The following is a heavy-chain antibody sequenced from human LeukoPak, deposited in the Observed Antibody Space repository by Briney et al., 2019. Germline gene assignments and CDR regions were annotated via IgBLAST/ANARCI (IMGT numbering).Heavy chain of an antibody. CDR1: GGTICSTSDY. J-gene: IGHJ4*02. CDR3: ARGREQLRPINY. D-gene: IGHD6-13*01. V-gene: IGHV4-39*01. CDR2: IYYSGNT. Sequence: SETLSLTCTAPGGTICSTSDYCAWIRQPPGKGLEWIRSIYYSGNTYYNPSLKSRVTISVDTSKNQFSLKLSSVTAADTAVYYCARGREQLRPINYWDQGTLVTVSS.